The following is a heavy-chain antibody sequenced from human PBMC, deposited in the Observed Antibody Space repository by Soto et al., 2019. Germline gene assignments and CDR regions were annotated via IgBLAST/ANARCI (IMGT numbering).Heavy chain of an antibody. Sequence: ASVKVSCKASGYTFTSYYMHWVRQAPGQGLEWMGIINPSGGSTSYAQKFQGRVTMARDTSTSTVYMELSSLRSEDTAVYYCAREQGSSISNYGMDVWGQGTTVTVSS. CDR2: INPSGGST. J-gene: IGHJ6*02. V-gene: IGHV1-46*01. D-gene: IGHD6-6*01. CDR1: GYTFTSYY. CDR3: AREQGSSISNYGMDV.